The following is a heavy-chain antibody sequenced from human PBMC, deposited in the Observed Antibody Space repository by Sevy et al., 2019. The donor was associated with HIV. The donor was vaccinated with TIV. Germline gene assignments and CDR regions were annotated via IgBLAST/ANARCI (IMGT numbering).Heavy chain of an antibody. CDR2: ISPHNGDT. Sequence: ASVKVSCKISGYTFTSYRITWVRQAPGQGLECMGWISPHNGDTNYAQKLQGRVSIITDTSTSTAYMELRNLRSDDTAVYYCARAFCSGGRCYSLAYWGQGTLVTVSS. CDR1: GYTFTSYR. J-gene: IGHJ4*01. V-gene: IGHV1-18*01. D-gene: IGHD2-15*01. CDR3: ARAFCSGGRCYSLAY.